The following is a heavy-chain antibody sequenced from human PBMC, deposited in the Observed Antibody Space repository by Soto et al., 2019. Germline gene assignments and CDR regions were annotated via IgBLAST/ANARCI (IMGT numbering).Heavy chain of an antibody. CDR2: LYYTGRT. V-gene: IGHV4-39*07. CDR3: GREGGETWDYEAS. CDR1: GGSISSGTYY. Sequence: SETLSLTCTVSGGSISSGTYYWGWIRQPPGKGLEWIGSLYYTGRTHYNPSLKSRVTVSVDTSRNQFFLTLRSVSAADSAVYHCGREGGETWDYEASWGQGTPVTVSS. J-gene: IGHJ5*02. D-gene: IGHD1-7*01.